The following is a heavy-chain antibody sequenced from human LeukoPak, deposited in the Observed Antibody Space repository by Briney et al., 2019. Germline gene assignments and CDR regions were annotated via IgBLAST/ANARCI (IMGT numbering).Heavy chain of an antibody. Sequence: GRSLRLSCAASGFTFSSYGMHWVRQAPGKGLEWVAVIWYDGSNKYYADSVKGRFTISRDNFKNTLYLQMNSLRAEDTAVYYCAKGAAAGTPYYFDYWGQGTLVTVSS. J-gene: IGHJ4*02. V-gene: IGHV3-33*06. CDR2: IWYDGSNK. CDR1: GFTFSSYG. D-gene: IGHD6-13*01. CDR3: AKGAAAGTPYYFDY.